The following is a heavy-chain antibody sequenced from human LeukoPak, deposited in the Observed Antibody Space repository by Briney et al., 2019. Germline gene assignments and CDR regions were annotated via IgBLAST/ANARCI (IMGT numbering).Heavy chain of an antibody. CDR3: AKDSCETDFYNYFYMDV. CDR2: ISSSGATM. Sequence: GGSLRLSCAASGFTFGTYGMSWVRQGPGKGLEWVSAISSSGATMYYSDSVKGRFTISRDNSRNTLYLQINSLRAEDTAVYYCAKDSCETDFYNYFYMDVWGKGTTVTVSS. CDR1: GFTFGTYG. V-gene: IGHV3-23*01. J-gene: IGHJ6*03. D-gene: IGHD2/OR15-2a*01.